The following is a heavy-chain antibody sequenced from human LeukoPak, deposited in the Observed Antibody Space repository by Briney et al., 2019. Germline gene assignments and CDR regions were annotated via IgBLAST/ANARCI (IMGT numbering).Heavy chain of an antibody. Sequence: PGGSLRLSCAASGFTFSSYGMHWVRQAPGKGLEWVAVIWYDGSNKYYADSVKGRFTISRDNSKNTLYLQMNSLRAEDTAVYYCAKDKKFYYYYMDVWGKGTTVTVSS. J-gene: IGHJ6*03. CDR1: GFTFSSYG. CDR2: IWYDGSNK. V-gene: IGHV3-33*06. CDR3: AKDKKFYYYYMDV.